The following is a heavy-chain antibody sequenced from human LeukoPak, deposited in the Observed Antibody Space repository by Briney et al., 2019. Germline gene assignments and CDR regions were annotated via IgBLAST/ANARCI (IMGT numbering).Heavy chain of an antibody. D-gene: IGHD6-19*01. CDR2: ISDSGDNS. CDR3: GVSNNGWRFQH. J-gene: IGHJ1*01. CDR1: GITFSSYA. Sequence: GGSLRLSCAASGITFSSYAMSWVRQAPGKGLEWVSLISDSGDNSYYADSVKGRFTISRDNSKNTLYLQMNSLRAEDTAVYFCGVSNNGWRFQHWGQGTLVTVSS. V-gene: IGHV3-23*01.